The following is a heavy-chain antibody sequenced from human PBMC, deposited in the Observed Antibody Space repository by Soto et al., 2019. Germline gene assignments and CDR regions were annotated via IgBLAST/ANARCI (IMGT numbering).Heavy chain of an antibody. V-gene: IGHV3-30*03. Sequence: HPGGSLRLSCAASGFSFSGYGMHWVRQAPGKGLEWVAIISYDGSNPNYADSVKGRFTISRDNSKNTLYLQMNRLRAEDTAVYYCATDGAGSYHTSMDVWGQGTAVTVSS. CDR3: ATDGAGSYHTSMDV. CDR1: GFSFSGYG. J-gene: IGHJ6*02. D-gene: IGHD3-10*01. CDR2: ISYDGSNP.